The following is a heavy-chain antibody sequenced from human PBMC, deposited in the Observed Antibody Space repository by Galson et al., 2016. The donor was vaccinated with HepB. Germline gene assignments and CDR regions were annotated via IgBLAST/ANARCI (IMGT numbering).Heavy chain of an antibody. CDR1: GFSLSTTGMC. CDR3: GRLRRVSTHYYAMDV. CDR2: IDWEDDK. D-gene: IGHD6-13*01. J-gene: IGHJ6*02. Sequence: PALVKPTQTLTLTCTFSGFSLSTTGMCVSWVRQPPGKALEWLAHIDWEDDKYYTTSLKSRLTISKDTSKNEVVLTMTNMDAVDTATYFGGRLRRVSTHYYAMDVWGQGTTVTVSS. V-gene: IGHV2-70*20.